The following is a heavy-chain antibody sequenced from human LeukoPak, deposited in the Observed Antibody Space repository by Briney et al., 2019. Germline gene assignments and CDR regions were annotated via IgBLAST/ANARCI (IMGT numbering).Heavy chain of an antibody. CDR2: INHSGST. Sequence: SETLSFTCAVYGGSFSGYYWSWIRQPPGKGVEWIGEINHSGSTNYNPSLKSRVTISVDTSKNQFSLKLSSLTAADTAVYYCARGTPYYDFWSGPSDADYWGQGTLVTVSS. V-gene: IGHV4-34*01. CDR3: ARGTPYYDFWSGPSDADY. D-gene: IGHD3-3*01. J-gene: IGHJ4*02. CDR1: GGSFSGYY.